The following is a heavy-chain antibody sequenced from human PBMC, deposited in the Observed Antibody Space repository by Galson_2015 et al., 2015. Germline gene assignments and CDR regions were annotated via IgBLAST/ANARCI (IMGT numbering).Heavy chain of an antibody. D-gene: IGHD6-13*01. J-gene: IGHJ4*02. CDR1: GSSISPYY. CDR3: ARAVSGIAEYGSVFDY. V-gene: IGHV4-59*01. CDR2: IYYCGSN. Sequence: ATLSLPCTVSGSSISPYYCCWSRPPPRRGLGWVGNIYYCGSNNYKRSLKGRVTISIDTSKNKSSLKLRSVTAADTAVNYCARAVSGIAEYGSVFDYWGQGTLVTVSS.